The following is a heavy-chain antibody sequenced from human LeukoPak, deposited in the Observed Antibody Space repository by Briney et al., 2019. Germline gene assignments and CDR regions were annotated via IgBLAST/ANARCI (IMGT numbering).Heavy chain of an antibody. CDR2: ISDSGGTT. CDR3: ARDSNLSFDY. V-gene: IGHV3-23*01. D-gene: IGHD1-14*01. J-gene: IGHJ4*02. Sequence: PGGSLRLSCAASGFTFSSYAMSWVRHAPGEGLEWVSAISDSGGTTYYADSVKGRFTISRDNSKNTLYLQMNSLRGEDTAVYYCARDSNLSFDYWGQGTLVTVSS. CDR1: GFTFSSYA.